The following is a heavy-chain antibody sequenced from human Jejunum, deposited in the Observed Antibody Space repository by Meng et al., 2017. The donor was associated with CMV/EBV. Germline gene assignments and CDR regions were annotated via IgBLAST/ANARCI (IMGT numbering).Heavy chain of an antibody. Sequence: SGFTFSTYGMHWVRQAPGKGLEWVAVIWYDGSNKYYADSVKGRFTISRDNSKSTLYLQMNSLRAEDTAVYYCAKGHTTSWYSFDYWGQGTRVTVSS. CDR3: AKGHTTSWYSFDY. J-gene: IGHJ4*02. CDR1: GFTFSTYG. D-gene: IGHD6-13*01. CDR2: IWYDGSNK. V-gene: IGHV3-33*06.